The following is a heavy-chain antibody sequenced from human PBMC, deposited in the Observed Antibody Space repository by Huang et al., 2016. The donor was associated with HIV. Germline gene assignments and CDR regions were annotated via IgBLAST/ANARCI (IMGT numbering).Heavy chain of an antibody. D-gene: IGHD6-19*01. CDR2: ISFDGRNK. Sequence: QVQLVESGGGVVQPGRSLRLSCAVSGFTFRDHPMHWVRQAPGKGVEWVAVISFDGRNKVYAYFVRGRFTISRDNSKNILYLQLNSLTPADTSIYYCARDTTTVAGLDFWGQGALVTVSS. V-gene: IGHV3-30*14. CDR3: ARDTTTVAGLDF. J-gene: IGHJ4*02. CDR1: GFTFRDHP.